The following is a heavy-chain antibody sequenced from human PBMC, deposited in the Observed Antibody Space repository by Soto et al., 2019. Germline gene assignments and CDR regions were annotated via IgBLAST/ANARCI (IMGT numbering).Heavy chain of an antibody. CDR2: ISYDGSNK. D-gene: IGHD2-2*01. CDR3: GRCTSTSCHLGSDY. CDR1: GFTFSNYA. Sequence: QVQLVESGGGVVQPGRSLRLSCAASGFTFSNYAMKWVRQAPGKGLEWVALISYDGSNKYYADSVKGRFTISRDSSKNTLYLQMNSLRAADTAVYYCGRCTSTSCHLGSDYWGQGTLVTVSS. V-gene: IGHV3-30-3*01. J-gene: IGHJ4*02.